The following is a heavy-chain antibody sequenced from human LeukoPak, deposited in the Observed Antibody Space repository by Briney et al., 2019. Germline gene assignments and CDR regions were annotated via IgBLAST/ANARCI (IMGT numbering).Heavy chain of an antibody. CDR2: ISGSGGTT. CDR1: GFTFSDYA. Sequence: PGGSLRLSCAASGFTFSDYAMSWVRQAPGKGLEWVSAISGSGGTTYYADSVKGRFTISRDNSKNTLYLQMNSLRAEDTAVYYCAKSQGHYYHYGMDVWGQGTTVTVSS. CDR3: AKSQGHYYHYGMDV. J-gene: IGHJ6*02. V-gene: IGHV3-23*01.